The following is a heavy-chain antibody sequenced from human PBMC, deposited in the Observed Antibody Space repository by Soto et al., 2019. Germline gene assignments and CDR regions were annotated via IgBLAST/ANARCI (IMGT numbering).Heavy chain of an antibody. J-gene: IGHJ4*02. V-gene: IGHV3-30*18. Sequence: GGSLRLSCAASGFAFSSYGMHWVRQAPGKGLEWVAVISYDGSNKYYADSVKGRFTISRDNSKNTLYLQMNSLRAEDTAVYYCAKDYDILTGPMDYLGQGTLVTVSS. CDR1: GFAFSSYG. CDR3: AKDYDILTGPMDY. CDR2: ISYDGSNK. D-gene: IGHD3-9*01.